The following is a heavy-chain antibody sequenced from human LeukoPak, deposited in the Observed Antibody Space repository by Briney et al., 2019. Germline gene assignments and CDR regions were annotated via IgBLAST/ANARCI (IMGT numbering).Heavy chain of an antibody. CDR3: ARGEIGSSRKDY. V-gene: IGHV3-30-3*01. D-gene: IGHD6-13*01. CDR1: GFTFSSYA. Sequence: GRSLRLSCAASGFTFSSYAMHWVRQAPGKGLEWVAAISHDGSNKYYADSVKGRFTLSRDSSKNTLYLQMDSLRAEDTAVYYCARGEIGSSRKDYWGQGTPVTVSS. CDR2: ISHDGSNK. J-gene: IGHJ4*02.